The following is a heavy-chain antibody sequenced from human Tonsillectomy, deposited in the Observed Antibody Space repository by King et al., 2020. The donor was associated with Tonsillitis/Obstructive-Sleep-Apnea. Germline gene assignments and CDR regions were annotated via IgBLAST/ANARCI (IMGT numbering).Heavy chain of an antibody. CDR2: MNPNSGGT. CDR3: ASGSSGTTSSFDY. CDR1: GYTFTGYY. J-gene: IGHJ4*02. Sequence: QLVQSGAEVKKPGASVKVSCKASGYTFTGYYMHWVRQAPGQGIEWMGWMNPNSGGTNDAQKFQGRVTMTRDTSISTAYMELSRLRSDDPAVYYCASGSSGTTSSFDYWGQGTLVTVSS. V-gene: IGHV1-2*02. D-gene: IGHD1-1*01.